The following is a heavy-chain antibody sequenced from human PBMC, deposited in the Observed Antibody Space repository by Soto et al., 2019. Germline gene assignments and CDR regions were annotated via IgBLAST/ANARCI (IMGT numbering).Heavy chain of an antibody. Sequence: PGGSLRLSCAASGFTFSSYGMHWVRQAPGKGLEWVAVISYDGSNKYYADSVKGRFTISRDNSKNTLYLQMNSLRAEDTAVYYCAKDHVVATSCFDYWGQGTLVTVSS. CDR3: AKDHVVATSCFDY. CDR2: ISYDGSNK. CDR1: GFTFSSYG. V-gene: IGHV3-30*18. D-gene: IGHD5-12*01. J-gene: IGHJ4*02.